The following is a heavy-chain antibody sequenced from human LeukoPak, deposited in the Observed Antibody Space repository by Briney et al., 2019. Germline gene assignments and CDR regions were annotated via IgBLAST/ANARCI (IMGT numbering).Heavy chain of an antibody. Sequence: ASVKVSCKASGYTFTGYYMHWVRQAPGQGLECMGRINPNSDGTNYAQKFQGRVTMTRDTSISTAYMELSRLRSDDTAVYYCARDGPGHYYDSSGYHDYWGQGTLVTVSS. CDR1: GYTFTGYY. D-gene: IGHD3-22*01. J-gene: IGHJ4*02. CDR2: INPNSDGT. CDR3: ARDGPGHYYDSSGYHDY. V-gene: IGHV1-2*06.